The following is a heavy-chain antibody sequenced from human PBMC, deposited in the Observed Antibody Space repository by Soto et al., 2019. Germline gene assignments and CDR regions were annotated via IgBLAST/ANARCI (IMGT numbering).Heavy chain of an antibody. CDR3: ARAQVVVVPAAPDTHNWFDP. Sequence: GGSLRLSCAASGFTFSSYWMHWVRQAPGKGLVWVSRINSDGSSTSYADSVKGRFTISRDNAKNTLYLQMNSLRAEDTAVYYCARAQVVVVPAAPDTHNWFDPWGQGTLVTVSS. CDR1: GFTFSSYW. V-gene: IGHV3-74*01. CDR2: INSDGSST. D-gene: IGHD2-2*01. J-gene: IGHJ5*02.